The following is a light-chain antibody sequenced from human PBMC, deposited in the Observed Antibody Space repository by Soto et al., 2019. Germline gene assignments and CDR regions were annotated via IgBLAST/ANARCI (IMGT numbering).Light chain of an antibody. CDR1: QSVSSN. Sequence: EIVMTQSPATLSVSPGERATLSCRASQSVSSNLAWYQQKPGQAPRLLIYGASTRATGIPARFSGSGSGTECTLTISSLQSEDFAVYYCQHYNNWPPMAFGQGTKVEIK. J-gene: IGKJ1*01. CDR2: GAS. V-gene: IGKV3-15*01. CDR3: QHYNNWPPMA.